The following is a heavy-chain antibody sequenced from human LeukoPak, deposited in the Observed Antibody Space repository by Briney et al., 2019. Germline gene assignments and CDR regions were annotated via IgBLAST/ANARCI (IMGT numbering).Heavy chain of an antibody. D-gene: IGHD5-12*01. CDR2: IYYSGST. J-gene: IGHJ4*02. V-gene: IGHV4-59*01. Sequence: PSETLSLTCTVSGRSISSYFWSCVRQPPGKGLEWIGYIYYSGSTDYNPSLKSRVTISVDTSKNQFSLKLASVTTADTAVYYCARDRWLGYWGQGTLVTVSS. CDR1: GRSISSYF. CDR3: ARDRWLGY.